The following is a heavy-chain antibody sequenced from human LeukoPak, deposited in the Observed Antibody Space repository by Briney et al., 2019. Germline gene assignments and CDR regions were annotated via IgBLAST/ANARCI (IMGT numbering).Heavy chain of an antibody. CDR3: ARGDTIMITFGGVRAFDY. D-gene: IGHD3-16*01. Sequence: SVKVSCKASGGTFSSYAISWVRQAPGQGLEWMGGIIPIFGTANYAQKFQGRVTITAGESTSTAYMELSSLRSEDTAVYYCARGDTIMITFGGVRAFDYWGQGTLVTVSS. CDR1: GGTFSSYA. CDR2: IIPIFGTA. V-gene: IGHV1-69*13. J-gene: IGHJ4*02.